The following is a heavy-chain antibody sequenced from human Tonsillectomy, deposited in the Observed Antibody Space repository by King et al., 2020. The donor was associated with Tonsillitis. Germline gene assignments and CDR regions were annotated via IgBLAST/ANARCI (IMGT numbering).Heavy chain of an antibody. Sequence: VQLVESGAEVTKPGSSVKVSCKASGGTFSNFAVSWVRQAPGQGLEWMGGIIPSFGKTNYAQKFQGRITLTADASTSTAYMELNSLTSEDTAVYYCARFEWAGRASRGGLDVWGQGTTASVSS. V-gene: IGHV1-69*01. CDR1: GGTFSNFA. J-gene: IGHJ6*02. CDR3: ARFEWAGRASRGGLDV. D-gene: IGHD3-9*01. CDR2: IIPSFGKT.